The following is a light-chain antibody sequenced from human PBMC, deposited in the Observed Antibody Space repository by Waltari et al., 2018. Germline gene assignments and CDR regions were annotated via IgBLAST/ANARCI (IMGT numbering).Light chain of an antibody. CDR2: EVI. CDR3: SSYAGSNNLGV. CDR1: SSDVGGYNY. Sequence: QSALTQPPSASGSPGQSVTISCTGTSSDVGGYNYVSWHQHHPGKAPKLMIYEVIKRPSGVPDRFSGSKSGNTASLTVSGLQAEDEADYYCSSYAGSNNLGVFGTGTKVTVL. J-gene: IGLJ1*01. V-gene: IGLV2-8*01.